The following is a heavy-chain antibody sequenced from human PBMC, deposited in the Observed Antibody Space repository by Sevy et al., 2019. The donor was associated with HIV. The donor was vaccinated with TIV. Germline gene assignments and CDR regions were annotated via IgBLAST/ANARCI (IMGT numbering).Heavy chain of an antibody. J-gene: IGHJ5*02. D-gene: IGHD6-19*01. V-gene: IGHV4-34*01. CDR3: ARGHSSGWFRFDP. CDR2: INHSGST. Sequence: SETLSLTCAVYGGSFSGYYWSWIRQPPGKGLEWIGEINHSGSTNYNPSLKSRVTISVDTSKNQFSLKLSSVTAADTAVYYCARGHSSGWFRFDPWGQGTLVTVSS. CDR1: GGSFSGYY.